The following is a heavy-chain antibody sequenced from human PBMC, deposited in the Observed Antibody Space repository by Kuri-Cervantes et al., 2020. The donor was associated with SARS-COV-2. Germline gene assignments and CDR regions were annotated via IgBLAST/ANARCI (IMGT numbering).Heavy chain of an antibody. V-gene: IGHV4-30-2*06. CDR2: ISHSGST. J-gene: IGHJ5*02. CDR3: ARNSKRSGYTYGVTGRLDP. CDR1: GGSVTSAGYS. D-gene: IGHD5-18*01. Sequence: SCVVSGGSVTSAGYSWNWIRQSPGKALEWLGFISHSGSTEYTPFLKSRLAISVDKAKNQFSLKLYSVTAADTAVYYCARNSKRSGYTYGVTGRLDPWGRGTLVTVSS.